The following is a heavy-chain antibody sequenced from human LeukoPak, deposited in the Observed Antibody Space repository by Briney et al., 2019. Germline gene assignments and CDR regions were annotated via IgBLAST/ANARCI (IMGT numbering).Heavy chain of an antibody. Sequence: PSETLSLTCTVSGGSISSSSYYWGWLRQPPGKGLEWIVSIYYSGSTYYNPSLKSRFTISVDTSKNQFSLKLSSVTAADTAVYYCARPGIVATINALVRGYYYGMDVWGQGTTVTVSS. CDR1: GGSISSSSYY. CDR3: ARPGIVATINALVRGYYYGMDV. J-gene: IGHJ6*02. D-gene: IGHD5-12*01. CDR2: IYYSGST. V-gene: IGHV4-39*01.